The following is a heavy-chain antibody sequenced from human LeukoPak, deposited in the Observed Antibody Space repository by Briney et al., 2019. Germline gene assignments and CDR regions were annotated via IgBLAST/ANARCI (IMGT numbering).Heavy chain of an antibody. CDR3: AAAAYGSGSYYDY. Sequence: SVKVSCKASGFTFTSSAMQWVRQARGQRLEWIGWIVVGSGNTNCAQKFQERVTITRDMSTSTAYMELSSLRSEDTAVYYCAAAAYGSGSYYDYWGQGTLVTVSS. CDR1: GFTFTSSA. J-gene: IGHJ4*02. V-gene: IGHV1-58*02. D-gene: IGHD3-10*01. CDR2: IVVGSGNT.